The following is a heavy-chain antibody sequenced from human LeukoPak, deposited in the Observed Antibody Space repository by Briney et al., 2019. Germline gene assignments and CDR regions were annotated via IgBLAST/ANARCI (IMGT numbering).Heavy chain of an antibody. CDR1: GFTVSYNY. V-gene: IGHV3-66*01. J-gene: IGHJ4*02. D-gene: IGHD3-9*01. CDR2: IYAGGTT. CDR3: ARAMSDDILTVDY. Sequence: GGSLRLSCAASGFTVSYNYMTWVRQAPGKGLEWVSLIYAGGTTYYTDSVKGRFTISRDNSKNTLNLQMNSLRAEDTAVYYCARAMSDDILTVDYWGQGTLVTVSS.